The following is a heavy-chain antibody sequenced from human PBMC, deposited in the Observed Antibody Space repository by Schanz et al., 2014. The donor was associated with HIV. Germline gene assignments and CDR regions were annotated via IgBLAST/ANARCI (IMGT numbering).Heavy chain of an antibody. J-gene: IGHJ2*01. CDR3: ASQYSNYDSSRRYHWYFDL. CDR2: FIPIFGTT. D-gene: IGHD4-4*01. V-gene: IGHV1-69*01. CDR1: GGTFSRYA. Sequence: QVQLVQSGAEVKKPGSSVKVSCKASGGTFSRYAISWVRQAPGQGLEWMGGFIPIFGTTNYAQKFQGRVTITADESTSTTYLELSSLRSEDTAVYYCASQYSNYDSSRRYHWYFDLWGRGTLVTVSS.